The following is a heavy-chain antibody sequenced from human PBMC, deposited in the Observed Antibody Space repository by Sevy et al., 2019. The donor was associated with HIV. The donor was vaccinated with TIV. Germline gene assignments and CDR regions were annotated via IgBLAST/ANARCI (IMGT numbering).Heavy chain of an antibody. J-gene: IGHJ6*02. D-gene: IGHD3-22*01. CDR2: INSGSSHI. CDR1: GFTFSTYS. V-gene: IGHV3-21*06. Sequence: GGSLRLSCAASGFTFSTYSISWVRQAPGKGPEWVSSINSGSSHIYYADSVKGRFTISRDNAKNSLYLQMNSLRAEDTAVYYRASATYYYDSSDPPGGYGMDVWGQGTTVTVSS. CDR3: ASATYYYDSSDPPGGYGMDV.